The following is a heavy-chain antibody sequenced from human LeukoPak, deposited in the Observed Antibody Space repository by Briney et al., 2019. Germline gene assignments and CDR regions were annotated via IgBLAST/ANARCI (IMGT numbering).Heavy chain of an antibody. V-gene: IGHV1-18*01. J-gene: IGHJ4*02. CDR2: ISAYNGNT. Sequence: ASVKVSCKASGYTFTSYGISRVRQAPGQGLEWMGWISAYNGNTNYAQKLQGRVTMTTDTSTSTAHMELRSLRSDDTAVYYCARDHSAISLDYWGQGTLVTVSS. D-gene: IGHD3-9*01. CDR1: GYTFTSYG. CDR3: ARDHSAISLDY.